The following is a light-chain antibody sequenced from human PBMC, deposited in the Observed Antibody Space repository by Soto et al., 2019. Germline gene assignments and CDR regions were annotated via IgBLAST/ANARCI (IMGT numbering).Light chain of an antibody. CDR1: NSNIGRNT. Sequence: QSVLTQPPPASATPGQRVTISCSGNNSNIGRNTVNWFQQLPGTAPKLLIYINSRRPSGVPDRFSGSKSGTSASLAISALQSEDEADYHCAAWDDSLKGWIFGGGTKVTVL. CDR3: AAWDDSLKGWI. J-gene: IGLJ2*01. CDR2: INS. V-gene: IGLV1-44*01.